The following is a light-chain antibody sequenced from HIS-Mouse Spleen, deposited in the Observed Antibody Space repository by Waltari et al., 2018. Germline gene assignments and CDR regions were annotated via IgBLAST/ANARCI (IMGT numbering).Light chain of an antibody. CDR2: DVS. V-gene: IGLV2-14*03. Sequence: QSALTQPASVSGSPGQSITISCTGTSSEVGGYKYVSWYQQHPGKAPKPMIYDVSNRPSGVSNRFSGSKSGNTASLTISGLQAEDEADYYCSSYTSSSTEVFGGGTKLTVL. J-gene: IGLJ2*01. CDR1: SSEVGGYKY. CDR3: SSYTSSSTEV.